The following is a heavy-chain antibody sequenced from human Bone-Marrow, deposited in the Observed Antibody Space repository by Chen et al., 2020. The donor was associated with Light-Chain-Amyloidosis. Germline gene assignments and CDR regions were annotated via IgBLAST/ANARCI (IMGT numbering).Heavy chain of an antibody. CDR2: IYYSGST. CDR1: GGSMRNYY. J-gene: IGHJ3*02. V-gene: IGHV4-59*01. D-gene: IGHD3-10*01. Sequence: QVQLQESRPGLVKPSDTLSLTCTVSGGSMRNYYWSWIRQPPGKGLEWIGYIYYSGSTYYSPSLKSRVTISVDTSKNQFSLNLSSVSAADTAVYYCARVNWDYGSGKDAFDIWGQGTTVTVSS. CDR3: ARVNWDYGSGKDAFDI.